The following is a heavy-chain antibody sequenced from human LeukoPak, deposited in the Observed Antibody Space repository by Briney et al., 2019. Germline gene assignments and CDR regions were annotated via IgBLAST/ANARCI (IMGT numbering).Heavy chain of an antibody. CDR2: ISANNSNT. CDR3: ARERVIVVCVRFFDY. V-gene: IGHV1-18*01. J-gene: IGHJ4*02. CDR1: GYTFTSYA. D-gene: IGHD3-22*01. Sequence: GAGVKVSCKASGYTFTSYAIIWVRQAAGQGLEWMGCISANNSNTNYAQKLKDRVTTTTDTSTSTVYMEMRSLRSDDTAVYFCARERVIVVCVRFFDYWGQGTLVTVSS.